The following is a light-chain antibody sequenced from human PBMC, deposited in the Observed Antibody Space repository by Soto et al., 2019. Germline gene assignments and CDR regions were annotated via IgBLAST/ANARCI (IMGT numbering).Light chain of an antibody. J-gene: IGKJ4*01. V-gene: IGKV1-27*01. CDR1: QGIGVY. CDR2: AAS. Sequence: DIQMTQSPSSLSASFGDRVTITCRASQGIGVYLAWFQQKPGNAPTLLIYAASSLQSGVPSRFSGSGSGTDFTLTISSLQPEDVATYYCQKYNSAPLTFGGGTKVEIK. CDR3: QKYNSAPLT.